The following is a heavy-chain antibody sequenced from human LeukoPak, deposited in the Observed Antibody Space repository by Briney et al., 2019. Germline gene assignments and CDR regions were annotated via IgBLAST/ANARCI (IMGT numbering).Heavy chain of an antibody. CDR2: INHSGST. CDR3: ATHPYQLLSLDY. V-gene: IGHV4-34*01. D-gene: IGHD2-2*01. CDR1: GGSFSGYY. Sequence: PSETLSLTCAVYGGSFSGYYWSWIRQPPGKGLEWIGEINHSGSTNYNPSLKSRVTISVDTSKNQFSLKLSSVTAADTAVYYCATHPYQLLSLDYWGQGTLVTVSS. J-gene: IGHJ4*02.